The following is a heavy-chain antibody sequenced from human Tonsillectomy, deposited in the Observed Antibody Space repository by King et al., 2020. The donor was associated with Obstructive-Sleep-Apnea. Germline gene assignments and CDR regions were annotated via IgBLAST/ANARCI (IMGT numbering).Heavy chain of an antibody. CDR3: AREGVGWYFDF. D-gene: IGHD3-10*01. Sequence: VQLVESGGGLVKPGGSLRLSCAASGFTFSDFYMSWIRQAPGKGLEWVSYISNAGTIYYADSVRGRFTISRDNAKNSLYLQMNSLRDEDTAVYYCAREGVGWYFDFWGRGTLVTVSS. CDR1: GFTFSDFY. CDR2: ISNAGTI. V-gene: IGHV3-11*01. J-gene: IGHJ2*01.